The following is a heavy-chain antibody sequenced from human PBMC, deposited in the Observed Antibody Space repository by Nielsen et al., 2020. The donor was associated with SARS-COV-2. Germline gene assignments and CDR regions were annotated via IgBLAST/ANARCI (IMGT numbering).Heavy chain of an antibody. Sequence: GESLKISCAASGFTFSSFSMDWVRQAPGKGLEWVSSISRSGTSIFYADSVKGRFTISRDNAKNSLFLQMNSLRAEDTAVYYCARELTGGWYLFDHWGQGTLVTVSS. CDR3: ARELTGGWYLFDH. D-gene: IGHD6-19*01. CDR1: GFTFSSFS. CDR2: ISRSGTSI. V-gene: IGHV3-21*01. J-gene: IGHJ4*02.